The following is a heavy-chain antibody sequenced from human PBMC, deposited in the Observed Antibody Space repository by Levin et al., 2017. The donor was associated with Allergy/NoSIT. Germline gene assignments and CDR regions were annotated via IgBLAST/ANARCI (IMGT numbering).Heavy chain of an antibody. CDR1: GFTFSSYG. D-gene: IGHD6-13*01. CDR2: IWYDGSNK. V-gene: IGHV3-33*01. Sequence: GGSLRLSCAASGFTFSSYGMHWVRQAPGKGLEWVAVIWYDGSNKYYADSVTGRFTISRDNSKNTLYLQMNSLRAEDTAVYYCARGPFGSSWYYLHYWGQGTLVNVSS. J-gene: IGHJ4*02. CDR3: ARGPFGSSWYYLHY.